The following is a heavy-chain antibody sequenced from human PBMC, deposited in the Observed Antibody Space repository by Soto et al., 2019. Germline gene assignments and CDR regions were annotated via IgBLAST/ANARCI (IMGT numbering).Heavy chain of an antibody. CDR3: TRGHHSMDV. D-gene: IGHD5-18*01. J-gene: IGHJ6*02. Sequence: QVQLVESGGGLAKPGGSLRLSCAASGFTFSDHYMSWIRQAPGKGLEWISYINPSGTYTHYADSVKGRFTISRDNAENSLYLQMNSLRAEDRALYYCTRGHHSMDVWGQGATVTVSS. V-gene: IGHV3-11*06. CDR1: GFTFSDHY. CDR2: INPSGTYT.